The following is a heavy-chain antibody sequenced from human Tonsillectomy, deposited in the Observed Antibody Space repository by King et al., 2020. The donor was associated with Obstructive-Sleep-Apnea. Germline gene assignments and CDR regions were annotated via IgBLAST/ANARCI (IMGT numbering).Heavy chain of an antibody. CDR2: ISGSGGST. CDR1: GFTFSSYA. V-gene: IGHV3-23*04. Sequence: GQLVQSGGGLVQPGGSLRLSCAASGFTFSSYAMSGVRQAPGKGLEWVSAISGSGGSTYYADSVKGRFTISRDNSKNTLYLQMNSLRPEDTAVYYCAKDHDSSSSWSDYWGQGTLVTVSS. CDR3: AKDHDSSSSWSDY. D-gene: IGHD6-6*01. J-gene: IGHJ4*02.